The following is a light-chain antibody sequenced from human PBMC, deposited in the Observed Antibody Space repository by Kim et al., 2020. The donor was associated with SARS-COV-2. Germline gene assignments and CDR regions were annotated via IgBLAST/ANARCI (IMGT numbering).Light chain of an antibody. CDR1: QSATNSF. Sequence: SPGETATLSGRASQSATNSFVAWYQQKPGQAPRLLIYGASSRATGILDRFSGSGSGTDFTLTISRLEPEDFVVYYCKQYGTSLYTFGQGTKLEI. CDR3: KQYGTSLYT. CDR2: GAS. V-gene: IGKV3-20*01. J-gene: IGKJ2*01.